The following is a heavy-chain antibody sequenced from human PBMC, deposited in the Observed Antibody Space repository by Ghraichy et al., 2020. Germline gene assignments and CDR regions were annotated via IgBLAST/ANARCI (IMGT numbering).Heavy chain of an antibody. D-gene: IGHD1-26*01. CDR1: GFTFSSYS. Sequence: GGSLRLSCAASGFTFSSYSMNWVRQAPGKGLEWVSYISSSSSTIYYADSVKGRFTISRDNAKNSLYLQMNSLRDEDTAVYYCAREGGGSGSSRFLRYGMDVWGQGTTVTVSS. CDR2: ISSSSSTI. V-gene: IGHV3-48*02. J-gene: IGHJ6*02. CDR3: AREGGGSGSSRFLRYGMDV.